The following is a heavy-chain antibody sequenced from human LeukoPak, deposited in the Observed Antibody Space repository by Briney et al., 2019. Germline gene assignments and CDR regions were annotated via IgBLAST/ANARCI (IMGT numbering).Heavy chain of an antibody. V-gene: IGHV3-74*01. CDR2: INSDGSST. CDR1: GFTFSSYW. CDR3: ARDHRVYATTMDV. Sequence: PGGSLRLSCAASGFTFSSYWMHWVRQAPGKGLVWVSRINSDGSSTSYADSVKGRFTISRDNAKSTLYLQVNSLRAEDTAVYYCARDHRVYATTMDVWGKGTTVTVSS. D-gene: IGHD2-8*01. J-gene: IGHJ6*03.